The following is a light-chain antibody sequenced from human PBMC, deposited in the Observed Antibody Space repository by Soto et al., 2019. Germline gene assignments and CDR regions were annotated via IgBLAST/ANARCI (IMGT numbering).Light chain of an antibody. CDR2: DAS. V-gene: IGKV1-5*01. CDR1: QSISSW. CDR3: QQYNSYKWT. J-gene: IGKJ1*01. Sequence: DIQMTQSPSTLSASVGDRVTITFRASQSISSWLAWYQQKPGKAPKLLIYDASSLESGVPSRFSGSGSGTEFTLTISSLQPDDFATYYCQQYNSYKWTFGQGTKVDIK.